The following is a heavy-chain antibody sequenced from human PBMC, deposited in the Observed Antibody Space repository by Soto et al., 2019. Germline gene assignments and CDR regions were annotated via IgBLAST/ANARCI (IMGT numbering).Heavy chain of an antibody. CDR2: IWYDGSNK. D-gene: IGHD6-13*01. Sequence: GGSLRLSCAASGFTFSSYGMHWVRQAPGKGLEWVAVIWYDGSNKYYADSVKGRFTISRDNSKNTLYLQMNSLRAEDTAVYYCARSIAAAGTGYYGMDVWGQGTTVTVSS. J-gene: IGHJ6*02. CDR1: GFTFSSYG. CDR3: ARSIAAAGTGYYGMDV. V-gene: IGHV3-33*01.